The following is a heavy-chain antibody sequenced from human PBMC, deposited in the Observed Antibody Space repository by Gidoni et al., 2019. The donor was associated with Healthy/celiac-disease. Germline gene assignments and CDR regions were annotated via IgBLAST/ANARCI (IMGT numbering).Heavy chain of an antibody. D-gene: IGHD3-10*01. J-gene: IGHJ4*02. Sequence: QVQLVPSGDEVKKPGSSGTVSCKASGGTFSSYAISWVRQAPGQGLEWMGGIIPIFGTANYAQKFQGRVTITADESTSTAYMELSSLRSEDTAVYYCAREGGSGSYYDYWGQGTLVTVSS. CDR3: AREGGSGSYYDY. CDR2: IIPIFGTA. CDR1: GGTFSSYA. V-gene: IGHV1-69*01.